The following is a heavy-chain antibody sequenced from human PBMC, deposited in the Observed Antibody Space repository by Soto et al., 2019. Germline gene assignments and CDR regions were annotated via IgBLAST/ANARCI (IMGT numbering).Heavy chain of an antibody. V-gene: IGHV3-74*01. CDR3: ARDQLYYNDISGRPLNAFDV. J-gene: IGHJ3*01. Sequence: GGSLRLSCAASGFTFSSYWMHWVRQAPGKGLVWVSGIETDGSDTRYADFVKGRFTISRDNAKNSLYLQMNSLRAEDTAVYYCARDQLYYNDISGRPLNAFDVWGQGTMVTVSS. CDR2: IETDGSDT. CDR1: GFTFSSYW. D-gene: IGHD3-22*01.